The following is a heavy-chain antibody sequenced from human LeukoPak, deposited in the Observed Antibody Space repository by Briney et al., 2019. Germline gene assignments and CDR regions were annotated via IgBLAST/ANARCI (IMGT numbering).Heavy chain of an antibody. CDR2: INPNSGGT. CDR1: GYTFTSYG. J-gene: IGHJ4*02. V-gene: IGHV1-2*02. Sequence: WASVKVSCKASGYTFTSYGISWVRQAPGQGLEWMGWINPNSGGTNYAQKFQGRVTMTRDTSISTAYMELSRLRSDDTAVYYCARDKEGSDYWGQGTLVTVSS. CDR3: ARDKEGSDY.